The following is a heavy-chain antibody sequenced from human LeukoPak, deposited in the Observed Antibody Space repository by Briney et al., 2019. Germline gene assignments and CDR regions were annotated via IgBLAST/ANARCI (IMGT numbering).Heavy chain of an antibody. Sequence: ASVKVSCKASGYTFTDYYIHWVRQAPEQAPECVGWINPRSGGTNYAQKFRGRVTMTRDTSLSEAYMEPSGLTLDDTAVFYCARVYRQYDGFDVWGQGTLVIVSS. CDR2: INPRSGGT. D-gene: IGHD1-26*01. J-gene: IGHJ3*01. V-gene: IGHV1-2*02. CDR3: ARVYRQYDGFDV. CDR1: GYTFTDYY.